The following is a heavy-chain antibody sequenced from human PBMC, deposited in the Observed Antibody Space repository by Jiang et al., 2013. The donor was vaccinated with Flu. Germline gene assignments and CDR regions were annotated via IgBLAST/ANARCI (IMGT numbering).Heavy chain of an antibody. CDR3: ARGGSDYEGLSY. Sequence: GGGVVRPGGSVRLSCAASGFTFDDYGMTWVRQVPGKGLEWVSGITYNGGNSLYAHSVKGRFTISRDNAKNFLYLQMHSLRAEDTALYYCARGGSDYEGLSYWGQGILVTVSS. J-gene: IGHJ4*02. V-gene: IGHV3-20*04. CDR2: ITYNGGNS. D-gene: IGHD4-17*01. CDR1: GFTFDDYG.